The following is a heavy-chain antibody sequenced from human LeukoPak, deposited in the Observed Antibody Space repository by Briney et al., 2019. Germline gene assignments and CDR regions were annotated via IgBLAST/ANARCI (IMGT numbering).Heavy chain of an antibody. V-gene: IGHV3-73*01. CDR2: IRSKANSYAT. D-gene: IGHD3-3*01. Sequence: PGGSLRLSCAASGFTFSGSAMHWVRQASGKGLESVGRIRSKANSYATAYAASVKGRFTISRDDSKNTVYLQMNSLKTEDTAVYYCTSDSNYDFWSPYFDYWGQGTLVTVSS. CDR3: TSDSNYDFWSPYFDY. CDR1: GFTFSGSA. J-gene: IGHJ4*02.